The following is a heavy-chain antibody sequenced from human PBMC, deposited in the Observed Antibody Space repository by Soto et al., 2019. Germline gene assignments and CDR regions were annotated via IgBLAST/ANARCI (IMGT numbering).Heavy chain of an antibody. J-gene: IGHJ4*02. Sequence: GGSLRLSCAASGFTFSNAWMNWVRQAPGKGLEWVGRILSKPNGGTTDYAAPVEGRFAISRDDSKNTLYLQMNSLKTEDTAVYFCTTTVGIAAANYWGQGTLVTVSS. V-gene: IGHV3-15*07. CDR3: TTTVGIAAANY. CDR1: GFTFSNAW. CDR2: ILSKPNGGTT. D-gene: IGHD6-13*01.